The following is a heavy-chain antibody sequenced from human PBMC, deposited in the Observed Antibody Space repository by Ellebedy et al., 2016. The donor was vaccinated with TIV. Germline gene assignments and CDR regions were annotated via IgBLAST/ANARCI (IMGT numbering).Heavy chain of an antibody. D-gene: IGHD6-13*01. V-gene: IGHV1-18*04. CDR3: ARGAGVFRIAAAGTVY. Sequence: ASVKVSCKASGYTFTTYGISWVRQAPGQGLEWMGWISVNNGNTNYAQKFQGRVTMTTDTSTTTAYMELRSLRSDDTAVYYCARGAGVFRIAAAGTVYWGQGTLVTVSS. CDR1: GYTFTTYG. J-gene: IGHJ4*02. CDR2: ISVNNGNT.